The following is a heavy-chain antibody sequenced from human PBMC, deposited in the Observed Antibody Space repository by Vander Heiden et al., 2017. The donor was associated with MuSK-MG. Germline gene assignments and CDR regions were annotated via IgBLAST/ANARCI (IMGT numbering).Heavy chain of an antibody. CDR1: GFTFSSYA. J-gene: IGHJ6*02. CDR3: AILLWFGELSLPNYYYYGMDV. CDR2: ISYDGSNK. Sequence: QVQLVESGGGVVQPGRSLRLSCAASGFTFSSYAMHWVRQAPGKGLEWVAVISYDGSNKYYADSVKGRFTISRDNSKNTLYLQMNSLRAEDTAVYYCAILLWFGELSLPNYYYYGMDVWGQGTTVTVSS. V-gene: IGHV3-30*04. D-gene: IGHD3-10*01.